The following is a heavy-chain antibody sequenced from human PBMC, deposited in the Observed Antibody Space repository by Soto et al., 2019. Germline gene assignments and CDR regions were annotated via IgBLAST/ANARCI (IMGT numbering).Heavy chain of an antibody. CDR3: ARAPRETTYYLDY. J-gene: IGHJ4*02. CDR2: ISYDGTNE. V-gene: IGHV3-30-3*01. CDR1: GFTFHSFT. Sequence: QVQLVESGGGVVQPGRSLRLSCAASGFTFHSFTMHWVRQSPGKGLEWVALISYDGTNEYYADSVKGRFTISRDNSKSTLYLQMNSLRTDDTALYYCARAPRETTYYLDYWGQGTLVTVSS. D-gene: IGHD1-1*01.